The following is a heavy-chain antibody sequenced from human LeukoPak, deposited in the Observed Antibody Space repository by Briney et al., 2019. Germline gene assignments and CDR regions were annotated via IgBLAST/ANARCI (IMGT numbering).Heavy chain of an antibody. D-gene: IGHD3-22*01. CDR1: GGSFSGYY. CDR2: INHSGST. CDR3: ARILDYYDSSGYDPDAFDI. Sequence: PSETLSLTCAVYGGSFSGYYWSWIRQPPGKGLEWIGEINHSGSTNYNPSLKSRVTISVDTSKNQFSLKLSSVTAADTAVYYCARILDYYDSSGYDPDAFDIWGQGTMLTVSS. V-gene: IGHV4-34*01. J-gene: IGHJ3*02.